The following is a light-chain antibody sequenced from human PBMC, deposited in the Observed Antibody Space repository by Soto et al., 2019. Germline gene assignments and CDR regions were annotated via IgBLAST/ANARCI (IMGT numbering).Light chain of an antibody. CDR2: WAS. V-gene: IGKV4-1*01. CDR3: QQYYSPSYT. CDR1: QNILYSSNNKNY. J-gene: IGKJ2*01. Sequence: DIVMTQSPDSLAVSLGERATINCKSSQNILYSSNNKNYLAWYQQKPGQPPKLLIYWASTRESGVLDRFGGSGSGTDYTLTISSLQAEDGAVYYCQQYYSPSYTFGQGTKLQIK.